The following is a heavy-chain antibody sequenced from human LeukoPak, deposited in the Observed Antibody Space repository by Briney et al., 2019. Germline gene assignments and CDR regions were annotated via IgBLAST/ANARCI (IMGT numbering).Heavy chain of an antibody. Sequence: PETLSLTCTVSGVSISSTTYSWAWIRQPPGKGLEWLGYIDYSGNTYYDPSLKSRVTISVDRSKNQFSLKLSSVTAADTAVYYCARNPDYDILTGYQDYWGQGTLVTVSS. J-gene: IGHJ4*02. D-gene: IGHD3-9*01. CDR3: ARNPDYDILTGYQDY. V-gene: IGHV4-39*07. CDR2: IDYSGNT. CDR1: GVSISSTTYS.